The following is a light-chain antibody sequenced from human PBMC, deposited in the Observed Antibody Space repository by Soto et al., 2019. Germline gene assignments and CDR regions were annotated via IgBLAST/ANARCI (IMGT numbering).Light chain of an antibody. CDR2: GAS. CDR1: QRVSSK. CDR3: QQYDNWPPVT. Sequence: EIVMTQSPATLSVSPGERATLSCRASQRVSSKLAWYQQKPGQAPRLLIYGASTRATGIPARFSGSGSGTQLTLTISILQSEDFAVYYCQQYDNWPPVTFGGGTKVEIK. J-gene: IGKJ4*01. V-gene: IGKV3-15*01.